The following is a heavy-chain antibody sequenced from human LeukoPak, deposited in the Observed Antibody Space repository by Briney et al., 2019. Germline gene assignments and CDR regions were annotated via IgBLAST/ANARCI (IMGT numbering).Heavy chain of an antibody. V-gene: IGHV3-21*01. Sequence: PGGSLRLSCAASGFIFSNYWMTWVRQAPGKGLEWVSSISSSSSYIYYADSVKGRFTISRDNAKNSLYLQMNSLRAEDTAVYYCANSDEDYEYFDLWGRGTLVTVSS. D-gene: IGHD4-17*01. CDR2: ISSSSSYI. J-gene: IGHJ2*01. CDR3: ANSDEDYEYFDL. CDR1: GFIFSNYW.